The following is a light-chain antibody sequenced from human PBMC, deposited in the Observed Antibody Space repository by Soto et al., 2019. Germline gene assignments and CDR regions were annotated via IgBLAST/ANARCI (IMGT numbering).Light chain of an antibody. V-gene: IGKV3-20*01. CDR3: QQYGTSPWT. Sequence: EIVLTQSPGTLSLSPGERATLSCRASQSVSSSFLAWYQQKPGQAPRLLIYGASSRAPGTPDRFSGSGSGTDFTLTINRLEPEDFAVYYCQQYGTSPWTFGQGTKVEIK. CDR1: QSVSSSF. CDR2: GAS. J-gene: IGKJ1*01.